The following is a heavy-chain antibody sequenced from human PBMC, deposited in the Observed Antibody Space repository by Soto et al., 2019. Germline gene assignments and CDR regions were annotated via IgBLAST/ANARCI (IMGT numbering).Heavy chain of an antibody. CDR3: AREYCSSSSCYSGDY. Sequence: SVKVSCKASGGTFSSYAISWVRQAPGQGLEWMGGIIPIFGTANYAQKFQGRVTITADESTSTAYMELRSLRSDDTALYYCAREYCSSSSCYSGDYWGQGTLVTVSS. D-gene: IGHD2-2*02. CDR1: GGTFSSYA. V-gene: IGHV1-69*13. CDR2: IIPIFGTA. J-gene: IGHJ4*02.